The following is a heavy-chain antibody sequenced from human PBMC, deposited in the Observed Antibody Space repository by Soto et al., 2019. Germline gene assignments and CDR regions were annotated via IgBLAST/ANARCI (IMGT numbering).Heavy chain of an antibody. CDR2: IYYSGST. Sequence: SETLSLTCTVSGGSISSYYWSWIRQPPGKGLEWIGYIYYSGSTNYNPSLKSRVTISVDTSKNQFSLRLSSVTAADTAVYYCARVSSSSPIDAFDIWGQGTMVTVSS. CDR1: GGSISSYY. J-gene: IGHJ3*02. D-gene: IGHD6-13*01. CDR3: ARVSSSSPIDAFDI. V-gene: IGHV4-59*01.